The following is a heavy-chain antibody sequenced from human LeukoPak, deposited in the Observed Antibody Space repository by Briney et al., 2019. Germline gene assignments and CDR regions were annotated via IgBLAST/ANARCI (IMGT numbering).Heavy chain of an antibody. CDR1: GFTFSDYY. Sequence: GGSLRLSRAASGFTFSDYYMSWIRQAPGKGLEWVSHISSSGNTIYYADSVKGRFTISRDNAKNSLFLQMNSLRVEDTAVYYCVREGYGSGSYYNVMNGPLGFSFDIWGQGTMVTVSS. CDR2: ISSSGNTI. CDR3: VREGYGSGSYYNVMNGPLGFSFDI. J-gene: IGHJ3*02. D-gene: IGHD3-10*01. V-gene: IGHV3-11*04.